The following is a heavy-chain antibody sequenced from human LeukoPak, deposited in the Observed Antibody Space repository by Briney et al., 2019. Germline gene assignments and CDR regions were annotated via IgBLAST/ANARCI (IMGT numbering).Heavy chain of an antibody. V-gene: IGHV3-7*04. J-gene: IGHJ4*02. CDR2: INQDGREK. CDR3: ARDIYGGHDY. Sequence: GGSLRLSCAASGFTFSNYWMSWVRQAPGKGLEWVANINQDGREKSYVDSVEGRFTISRDNAKKSLYLHVNSLRAEDTAVYYCARDIYGGHDYWGQGTLLTVS. D-gene: IGHD2-21*01. CDR1: GFTFSNYW.